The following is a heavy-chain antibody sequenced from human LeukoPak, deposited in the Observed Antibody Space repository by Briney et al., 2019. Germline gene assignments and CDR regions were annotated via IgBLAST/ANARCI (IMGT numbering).Heavy chain of an antibody. J-gene: IGHJ6*02. CDR2: ISSSGSYI. D-gene: IGHD3-9*01. CDR1: GFTFSSYS. CDR3: ARDRKEDYDILTGYYYYYYGMDV. V-gene: IGHV3-21*01. Sequence: PGGSLRLSCAASGFTFSSYSMNWVRQAPGKGLEWVSSISSSGSYIYYADSVKGRFTISRDNAKNSLYLQMNSLRAEDTAVYYCARDRKEDYDILTGYYYYYYGMDVWGQGTTVTVSS.